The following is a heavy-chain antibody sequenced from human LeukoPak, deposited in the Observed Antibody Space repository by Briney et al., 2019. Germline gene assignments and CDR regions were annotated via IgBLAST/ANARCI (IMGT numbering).Heavy chain of an antibody. D-gene: IGHD1-1*01. CDR2: IYYSGST. J-gene: IGHJ4*02. Sequence: SETLSLTCTVSGGSISSYYWSWIRQPPGKGLEWIGYIYYSGSTNYNPSLKSRVTISVDTSKNQFSLKLSSVTAADTAVYYCARTSSTGTAGRLFDYWDQGTLVTVSS. CDR1: GGSISSYY. V-gene: IGHV4-59*01. CDR3: ARTSSTGTAGRLFDY.